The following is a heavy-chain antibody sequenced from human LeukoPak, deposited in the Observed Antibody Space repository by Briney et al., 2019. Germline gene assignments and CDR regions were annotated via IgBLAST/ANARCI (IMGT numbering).Heavy chain of an antibody. Sequence: QPGGSLRLSCAASGFTFSSYWMSWVRQAPGKGLEWVAVISYDGSNKYYADSVKGRFTISRDNSKNTLYLQMNSLRVVDTALYYCARDSYGMDVWGQGTTVTVSS. CDR3: ARDSYGMDV. CDR2: ISYDGSNK. J-gene: IGHJ6*02. V-gene: IGHV3-30-3*01. CDR1: GFTFSSYW.